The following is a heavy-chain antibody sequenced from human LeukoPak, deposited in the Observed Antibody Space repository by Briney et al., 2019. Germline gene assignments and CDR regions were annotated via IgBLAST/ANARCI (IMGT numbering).Heavy chain of an antibody. D-gene: IGHD3-3*01. CDR2: IRYDGSNK. J-gene: IGHJ4*02. CDR1: GFTFSSYG. V-gene: IGHV3-30*02. Sequence: GGSLRLSCAASGFTFSSYGVHWVRQAPGKGLEWVAFIRYDGSNKYYADSVKGRFTISRDNSKNTLYLQMNSLRAEDTAVYYCAKDDGQFGVIHFDYWGQGTLVTVSS. CDR3: AKDDGQFGVIHFDY.